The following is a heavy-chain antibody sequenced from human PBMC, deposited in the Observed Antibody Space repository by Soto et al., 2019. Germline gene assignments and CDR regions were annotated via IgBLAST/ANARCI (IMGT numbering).Heavy chain of an antibody. J-gene: IGHJ4*02. V-gene: IGHV4-34*01. CDR3: ARGGLSYCDILPVYYI. D-gene: IGHD3-9*01. Sequence: SETLRLTCAVYGGSFIDHYWSWILQPPGKGLEWIGEINHSGSTNYNPSLKSRVTISVDTSKNQFSLKLSSVTAADTAVYYCARGGLSYCDILPVYYIWGKGTLVTGSS. CDR2: INHSGST. CDR1: GGSFIDHY.